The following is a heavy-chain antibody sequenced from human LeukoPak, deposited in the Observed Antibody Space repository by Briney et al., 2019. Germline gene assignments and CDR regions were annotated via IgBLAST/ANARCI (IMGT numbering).Heavy chain of an antibody. CDR1: EYSFTGYY. D-gene: IGHD1-26*01. Sequence: ASVKVSSKASEYSFTGYYIHWVRQAPGQGLEWMGWINPNTGATNYAQEFQGRVTMTRDTSISTAYMELSGLTSDDTAVYFCARDKFAVGATNFFDYWGQGTLVTVSS. CDR2: INPNTGAT. V-gene: IGHV1-2*02. J-gene: IGHJ4*02. CDR3: ARDKFAVGATNFFDY.